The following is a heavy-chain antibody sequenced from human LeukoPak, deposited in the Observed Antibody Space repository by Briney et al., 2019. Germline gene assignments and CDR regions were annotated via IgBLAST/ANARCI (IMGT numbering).Heavy chain of an antibody. CDR3: ARSYYDFWSGYYIGVDNWFDP. D-gene: IGHD3-3*01. CDR2: IYHSGST. Sequence: PSETLSLTCTVSGGSISSSSYYWGWIRQPPGKGLEWIGSIYHSGSTYYNPSLKSRVTISVDTSKNQFSLKLSSVTAADTAVYYCARSYYDFWSGYYIGVDNWFDPWGQGTLVTVSS. V-gene: IGHV4-39*07. CDR1: GGSISSSSYY. J-gene: IGHJ5*02.